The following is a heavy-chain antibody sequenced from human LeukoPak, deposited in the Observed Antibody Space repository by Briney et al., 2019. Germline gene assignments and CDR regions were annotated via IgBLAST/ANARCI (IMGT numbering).Heavy chain of an antibody. CDR1: GFTFSSYS. V-gene: IGHV3-21*04. CDR2: ISISSSYL. Sequence: GGSLRLSCAASGFTFSSYSTNWVRQAPGKGLEWVSSISISSSYLYYAHPAKGRFPISRDNSKNTLYLQMNSLRAEDTAVYYCTTDRRELLIRFVYWGQGTLVTV. J-gene: IGHJ4*02. D-gene: IGHD1-26*01. CDR3: TTDRRELLIRFVY.